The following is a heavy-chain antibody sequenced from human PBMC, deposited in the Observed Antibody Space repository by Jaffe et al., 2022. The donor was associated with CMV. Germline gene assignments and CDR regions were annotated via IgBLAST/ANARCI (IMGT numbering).Heavy chain of an antibody. CDR1: GFTFSSYA. J-gene: IGHJ6*02. Sequence: EVQLLESGGGLVQPGGSLRLSCAASGFTFSSYAMSWVRQAPGKGLEWVSAISGSGGSTYYADSVKGRFTISRDNSKNTLYLQMNSLRAEDTAVYYCAKPMGEIVVVTKTSKNYYYGMDVWGQGTTVTVSS. V-gene: IGHV3-23*01. D-gene: IGHD3-22*01. CDR2: ISGSGGST. CDR3: AKPMGEIVVVTKTSKNYYYGMDV.